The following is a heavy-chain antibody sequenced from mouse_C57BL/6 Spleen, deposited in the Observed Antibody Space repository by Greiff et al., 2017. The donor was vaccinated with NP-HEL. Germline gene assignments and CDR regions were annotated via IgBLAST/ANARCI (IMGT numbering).Heavy chain of an antibody. D-gene: IGHD1-1*01. CDR1: GYTFTDYY. Sequence: VQLQQSGPELVKPGASVKISCKASGYTFTDYYMNWVKQSHGKSLEWIGDINPNNGGTSYNQKFKGKATLTVDKSSSTAYMELRSLTSEDSAVYYCARVRYYGSSSFAYWGQGTLVTVSA. CDR2: INPNNGGT. CDR3: ARVRYYGSSSFAY. J-gene: IGHJ3*01. V-gene: IGHV1-26*01.